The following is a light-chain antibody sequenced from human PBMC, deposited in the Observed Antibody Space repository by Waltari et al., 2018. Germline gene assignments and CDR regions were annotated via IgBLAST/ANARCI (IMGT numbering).Light chain of an antibody. CDR3: QQRFSWPPT. CDR1: ESVRNH. CDR2: EAS. V-gene: IGKV3-11*01. J-gene: IGKJ4*01. Sequence: VVTQSPATLSLSPGERATLSCTASESVRNHLAWYQQKPGQGPRLLIYEASNRATGIPARFSGSGSGTDFTLTINNVEPEDFALYFCQQRFSWPPTFGGGTKVDI.